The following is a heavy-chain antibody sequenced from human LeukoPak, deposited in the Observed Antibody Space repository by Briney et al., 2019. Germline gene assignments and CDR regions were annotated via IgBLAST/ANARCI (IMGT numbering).Heavy chain of an antibody. CDR1: GGSISSSSYY. Sequence: PSETLSLTCTVSGGSISSSSYYWGWLRQPPGKGLEWIGSIYYSGSTYYNPSLKSRVTISVDTSKNQCSLKLSSVTAADTAVYYCARPSYSNYIYYWGQGTLVTVSS. J-gene: IGHJ4*02. CDR3: ARPSYSNYIYY. D-gene: IGHD4-11*01. V-gene: IGHV4-39*01. CDR2: IYYSGST.